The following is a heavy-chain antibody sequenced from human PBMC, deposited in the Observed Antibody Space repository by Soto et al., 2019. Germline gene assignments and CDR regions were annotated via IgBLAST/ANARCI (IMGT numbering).Heavy chain of an antibody. CDR3: ARGQMSYPHFDY. Sequence: QVQLQESGPGLVKPSETLSLTCTVSGGSVTSSSYYWSWIRQPPGKGLEWIGYVYYSGTTNYNPSLKSRVTVSLDTSKNQFSLKLSSVTAADTAVYYCARGQMSYPHFDYWGQGTLVTVSS. J-gene: IGHJ4*02. CDR1: GGSVTSSSYY. CDR2: VYYSGTT. V-gene: IGHV4-61*01.